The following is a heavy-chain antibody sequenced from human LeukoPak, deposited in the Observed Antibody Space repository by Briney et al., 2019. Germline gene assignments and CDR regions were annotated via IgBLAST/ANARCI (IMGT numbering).Heavy chain of an antibody. Sequence: SETLSLTCTASGGSISGTYYWSWIRQPPGKGLEWICYIYYTGTTDSNPSLKSRVTISLDTSKNQFSLNLSSVTAADTAVYYCARRWVYDKRAFDAWGQGTMVTVSS. CDR2: IYYTGTT. CDR1: GGSISGTYY. CDR3: ARRWVYDKRAFDA. V-gene: IGHV4-59*08. D-gene: IGHD3-16*01. J-gene: IGHJ3*01.